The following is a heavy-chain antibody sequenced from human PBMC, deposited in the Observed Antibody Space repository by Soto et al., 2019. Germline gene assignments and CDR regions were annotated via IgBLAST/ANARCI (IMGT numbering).Heavy chain of an antibody. CDR1: GYTFTSYG. D-gene: IGHD6-19*01. J-gene: IGHJ4*02. CDR3: ARDVSGWSPFDY. CDR2: ISAYNGNT. Sequence: QVQLVQSGAEVKKPGASVKVSCKASGYTFTSYGISWVRQVPGQGLEWMGWISAYNGNTNYAQKFQGRVTMTTDTSTSTAFMELRRLRSDDTAVYYCARDVSGWSPFDYWGQGTLVTVSS. V-gene: IGHV1-18*01.